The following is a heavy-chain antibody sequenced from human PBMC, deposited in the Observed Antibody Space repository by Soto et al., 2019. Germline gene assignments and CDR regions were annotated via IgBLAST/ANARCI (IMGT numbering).Heavy chain of an antibody. D-gene: IGHD3-16*01. CDR1: GGSISSYY. CDR2: IYYSGST. V-gene: IGHV4-59*01. J-gene: IGHJ3*02. Sequence: PSETLSLTCTVSGGSISSYYWSWIRQPPGKGLEWIGYIYYSGSTNYNPSLKSRVTISVDTSKNQFSLKLSSVTAADTAVYYCARGDRLRLGELWNAFDIWGQGTMVTVSS. CDR3: ARGDRLRLGELWNAFDI.